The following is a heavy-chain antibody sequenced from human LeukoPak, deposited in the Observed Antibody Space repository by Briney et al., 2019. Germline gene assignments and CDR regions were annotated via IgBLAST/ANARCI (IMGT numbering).Heavy chain of an antibody. V-gene: IGHV3-64D*06. Sequence: GGSLRLSCTVSGFTFSTYVMHWVRQAPGKGLEYVSAISSNGDNTYYADSVKGRFTISRDNSKNTLYLQMSSLRADDTAVYYCVRGTGYWGQGTLVTVSS. J-gene: IGHJ4*02. CDR2: ISSNGDNT. CDR3: VRGTGY. CDR1: GFTFSTYV.